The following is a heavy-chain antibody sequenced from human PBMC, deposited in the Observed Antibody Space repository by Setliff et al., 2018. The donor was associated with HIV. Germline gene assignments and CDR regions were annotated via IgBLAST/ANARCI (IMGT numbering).Heavy chain of an antibody. CDR3: TRVSDRHTLTNFAY. V-gene: IGHV3-49*04. Sequence: GGSLRLSCTGFGFAFGDYGLTWVRQAPGKGLEWLGSIRTKSYGGTVQHAASVRGRVTISRDDSRSIAYLDMSSLKTDDTAVYYCTRVSDRHTLTNFAYWGQGALVTVSS. CDR2: IRTKSYGGTV. CDR1: GFAFGDYG. D-gene: IGHD4-4*01. J-gene: IGHJ4*02.